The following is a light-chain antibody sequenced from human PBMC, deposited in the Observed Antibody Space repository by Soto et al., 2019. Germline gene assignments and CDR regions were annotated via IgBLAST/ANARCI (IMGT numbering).Light chain of an antibody. CDR3: QQRSNWPPWT. V-gene: IGKV3-11*01. CDR2: DAS. CDR1: QSVSSY. J-gene: IGKJ1*01. Sequence: EIVLTQSPGALSLSPGDRATLSCRASQSVSSYLAWYQQKPGQAPRLLIYDASNRATGIPARFSGSGSGTDFTLTISSLEPEDFAVYYCQQRSNWPPWTFGQGTKVDI.